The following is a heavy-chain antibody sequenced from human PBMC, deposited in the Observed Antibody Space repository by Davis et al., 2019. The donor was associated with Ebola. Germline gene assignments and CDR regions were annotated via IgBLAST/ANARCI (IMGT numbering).Heavy chain of an antibody. D-gene: IGHD2-15*01. CDR2: ISSSSSYI. CDR1: RFTFSSYS. Sequence: GESLKISCAASRFTFSSYSMNWVRQAPGKGLESVSSISSSSSYIYYADSVKGRFTISRDNAKNSLYLQMNSLRAEDTALYYCARLRYSDYWGLGTLVTVSS. V-gene: IGHV3-21*01. CDR3: ARLRYSDY. J-gene: IGHJ4*01.